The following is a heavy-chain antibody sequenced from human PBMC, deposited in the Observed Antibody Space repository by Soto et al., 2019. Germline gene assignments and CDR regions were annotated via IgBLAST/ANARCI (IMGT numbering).Heavy chain of an antibody. CDR2: ISYDGSQK. D-gene: IGHD6-13*01. J-gene: IGHJ6*03. CDR1: GFTFSEYG. Sequence: QMQLVESGGGVVQPGRSLRLSCEASGFTFSEYGMHWVRQPPGKGLEWVAIISYDGSQKYYSDSVTGRFTVSRDKSKNTMYLQMNSLGAGDTAVYYCAKGVFPAGVPGYYSMDVWGKGITVTVSS. CDR3: AKGVFPAGVPGYYSMDV. V-gene: IGHV3-30*18.